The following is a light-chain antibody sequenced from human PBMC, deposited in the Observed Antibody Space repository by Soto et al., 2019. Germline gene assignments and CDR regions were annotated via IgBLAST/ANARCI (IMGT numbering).Light chain of an antibody. CDR2: GAS. V-gene: IGKV3-15*01. CDR3: QQYSNWPPIT. CDR1: QSVSSN. Sequence: EIVMTQSPATLSVSPGERATLSCRASQSVSSNLAWYQQKPSQAPRLLIYGASTRATGIPARFSGSGSGTEFTLTISSLQSEDFAVYYCQQYSNWPPITFGQGTRLEIK. J-gene: IGKJ5*01.